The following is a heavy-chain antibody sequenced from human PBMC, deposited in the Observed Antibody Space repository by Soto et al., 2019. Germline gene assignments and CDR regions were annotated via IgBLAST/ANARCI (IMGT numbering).Heavy chain of an antibody. CDR1: GFTFSSYA. D-gene: IGHD6-19*01. Sequence: GGSLRLSCAASGFTFSSYAMHWVHQAPGKGLEYVSAISSNGGSTYYANSVKGRFTISRDNSKNTLYLQMGSLRAEDMAVYYCARDLTYSSGWLAAWVAFDIWGQGTMVTVSS. V-gene: IGHV3-64*01. J-gene: IGHJ3*02. CDR3: ARDLTYSSGWLAAWVAFDI. CDR2: ISSNGGST.